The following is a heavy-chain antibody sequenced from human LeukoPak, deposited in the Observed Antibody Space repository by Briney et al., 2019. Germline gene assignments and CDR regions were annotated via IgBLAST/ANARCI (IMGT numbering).Heavy chain of an antibody. J-gene: IGHJ4*02. CDR3: ARRDGYNSYYFDY. Sequence: KPSETLSLTCTVSGGSISSSSYYWGWIRQPPGKGLEWIGSIYYSGSTYYNPSLKSRVTISVDTSKNQFSLKLSSVTAADTAVYYCARRDGYNSYYFDYWGQGTLVTVSS. CDR2: IYYSGST. D-gene: IGHD5-24*01. V-gene: IGHV4-39*07. CDR1: GGSISSSSYY.